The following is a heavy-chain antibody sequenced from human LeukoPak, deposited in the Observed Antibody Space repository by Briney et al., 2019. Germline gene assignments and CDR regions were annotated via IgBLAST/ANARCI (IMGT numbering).Heavy chain of an antibody. V-gene: IGHV3-23*01. D-gene: IGHD6-19*01. CDR2: IGGSGDTT. Sequence: GGSLRLSCVASGFTFSSYAMSWVRQAPGKGLEWVSAIGGSGDTTYYSDSVKGRFTISRDNSKNTLCLQMNSLRAEDTAVYYCAKDAGIVVDGHLDYWGQGILVTVSS. CDR3: AKDAGIVVDGHLDY. J-gene: IGHJ4*02. CDR1: GFTFSSYA.